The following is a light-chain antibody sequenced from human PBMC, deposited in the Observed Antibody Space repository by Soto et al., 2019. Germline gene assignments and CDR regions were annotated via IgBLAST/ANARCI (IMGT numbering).Light chain of an antibody. CDR2: GTS. CDR3: QQYVSWT. V-gene: IGKV3-20*01. Sequence: EIVLTQSPGTLSVSPGERATLSCRASQTISSNYLAWYQQKPGQAPSLLIYGTSSRATGIPDRFSGSGSGTDFTLTISRLETEDSAIYYYQQYVSWTFGQGTNVEIK. CDR1: QTISSNY. J-gene: IGKJ1*01.